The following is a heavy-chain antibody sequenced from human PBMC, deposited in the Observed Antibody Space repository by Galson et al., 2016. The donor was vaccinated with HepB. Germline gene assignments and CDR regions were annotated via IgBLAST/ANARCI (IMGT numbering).Heavy chain of an antibody. D-gene: IGHD3-9*01. V-gene: IGHV3-48*02. CDR3: AREPHWRYFDRSNSQYYFYGMAV. J-gene: IGHJ6*02. Sequence: SLRLSCAASGFVFNSHSMNWVRQAPGKGLEWVAYISSSGSAIYYAASVKGRFTISRDNAKKSLFLQMNSLTNEDAAVYYCAREPHWRYFDRSNSQYYFYGMAVWGQGTTVTVSS. CDR2: ISSSGSAI. CDR1: GFVFNSHS.